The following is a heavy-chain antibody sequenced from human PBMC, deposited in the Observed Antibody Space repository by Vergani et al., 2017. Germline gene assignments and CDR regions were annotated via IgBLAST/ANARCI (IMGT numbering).Heavy chain of an antibody. Sequence: QVQLQESGPGLVKPSETLSLTCTVSGGSISSYYWSWIRQPPGKGLELIGYIYYSGSNNYNPSRKSRVTISVDTSKNQFSLKLSSVTAADTAVYYCARVYPYYYYMDVWGKGTTVTVSS. V-gene: IGHV4-59*01. CDR2: IYYSGSN. J-gene: IGHJ6*03. CDR1: GGSISSYY. CDR3: ARVYPYYYYMDV.